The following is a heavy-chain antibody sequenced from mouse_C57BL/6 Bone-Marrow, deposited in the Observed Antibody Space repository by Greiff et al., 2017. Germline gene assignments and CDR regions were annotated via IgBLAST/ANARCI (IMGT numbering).Heavy chain of an antibody. V-gene: IGHV5-16*01. J-gene: IGHJ4*01. CDR1: GFTFSDYY. CDR3: ARDHGTTVVADYYAMDY. Sequence: EVKLVESEGGLVQPGSSMKLSCTASGFTFSDYYMAWVRQVPEKGLEWVANINYDGSSTYYLDSLKSRFIISRDNAKNILYMQMSSLKSEDTATYYCARDHGTTVVADYYAMDYWGQGTSVTVSS. CDR2: INYDGSST. D-gene: IGHD1-1*01.